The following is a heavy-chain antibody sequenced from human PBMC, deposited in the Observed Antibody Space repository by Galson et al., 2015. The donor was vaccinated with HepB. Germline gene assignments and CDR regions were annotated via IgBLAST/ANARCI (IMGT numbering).Heavy chain of an antibody. D-gene: IGHD6-19*01. J-gene: IGHJ4*02. CDR3: ARATGWSTGDY. Sequence: SVKVSCKASGYIFSNFAIHWVRQAPGQSLEWVGWINAVTDKTKYSEKFHGRVIIARDTPATTAYMELNSLRSEDTAVYYCARATGWSTGDYWGQGTLVTVSS. CDR2: INAVTDKT. V-gene: IGHV1-3*01. CDR1: GYIFSNFA.